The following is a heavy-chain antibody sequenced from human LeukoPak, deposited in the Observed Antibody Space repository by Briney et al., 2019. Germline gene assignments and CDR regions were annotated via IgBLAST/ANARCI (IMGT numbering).Heavy chain of an antibody. CDR3: ASSYCSGTSCLDAFDI. CDR1: GYSFATYW. V-gene: IGHV5-51*01. Sequence: GESLKISCKGSGYSFATYWIAWVRQMPGKGLEWIGVIYPGDSDTRYSPSFQGQVTISADKSISTAYLQWSSLKASDTAMYYCASSYCSGTSCLDAFDIWGQGTMVTVSS. J-gene: IGHJ3*02. D-gene: IGHD2-2*01. CDR2: IYPGDSDT.